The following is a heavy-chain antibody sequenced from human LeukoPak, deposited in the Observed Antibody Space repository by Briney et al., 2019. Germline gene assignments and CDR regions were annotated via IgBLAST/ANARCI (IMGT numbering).Heavy chain of an antibody. Sequence: ASVNVACKASGYTFTGFYMLWVRQAPGQGREWMGWVNPNVGGTNYGQKCQGRVTVARDTSITTAYMWLGSLIYDGTAVYYCARVGTRGFSDGPNCYFDLWGRGTLVTVSS. D-gene: IGHD5-18*01. CDR3: ARVGTRGFSDGPNCYFDL. J-gene: IGHJ2*01. CDR1: GYTFTGFY. V-gene: IGHV1-2*02. CDR2: VNPNVGGT.